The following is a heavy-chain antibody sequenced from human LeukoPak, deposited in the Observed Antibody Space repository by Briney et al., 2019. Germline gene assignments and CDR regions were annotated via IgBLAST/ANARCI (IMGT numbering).Heavy chain of an antibody. CDR1: GGSISSSNYY. Sequence: SETLSLTCTVSGGSISSSNYYWGWIRQPPGKGLEWIGSIYYSGSTYYSPSLKSRVTISVDTSKNQFSLKLSSVAAADTAVYYCAREVNWNSATLFFDCWGQGTLVTVSS. CDR2: IYYSGST. V-gene: IGHV4-39*07. J-gene: IGHJ4*02. CDR3: AREVNWNSATLFFDC. D-gene: IGHD1-7*01.